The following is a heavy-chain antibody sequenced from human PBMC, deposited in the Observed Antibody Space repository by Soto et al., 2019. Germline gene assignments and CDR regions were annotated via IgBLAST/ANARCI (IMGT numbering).Heavy chain of an antibody. CDR2: SYYSGST. J-gene: IGHJ5*02. CDR1: GGSISSGGYY. V-gene: IGHV4-31*03. D-gene: IGHD4-17*01. Sequence: SETLSLTCTVSGGSISSGGYYWSWIRQHPGKGLEWIGYSYYSGSTYYNPSLKSRVTISVDTSKNQFSLNLSSVTAADTAVYYCARVALDYGGNSGWFDPWGQGTLVTVSS. CDR3: ARVALDYGGNSGWFDP.